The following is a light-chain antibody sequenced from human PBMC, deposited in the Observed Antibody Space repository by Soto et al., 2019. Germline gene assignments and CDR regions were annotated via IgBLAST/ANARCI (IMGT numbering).Light chain of an antibody. J-gene: IGKJ1*01. CDR2: KIS. V-gene: IGKV2-30*02. CDR3: MQGSHWPTT. CDR1: QGLVHSDGNTY. Sequence: LSLPVTLGQPATISCRSSQGLVHSDGNTYLSWFQQRPGQSPRRLIYKISNRDPGVPDRFSGSGSGTDFTLKISRVEAEDIGVYYCMQGSHWPTTFGQGTKV.